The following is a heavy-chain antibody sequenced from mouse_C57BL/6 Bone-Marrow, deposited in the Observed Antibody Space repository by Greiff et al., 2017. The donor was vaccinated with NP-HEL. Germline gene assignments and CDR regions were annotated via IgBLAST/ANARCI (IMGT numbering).Heavy chain of an antibody. D-gene: IGHD1-1*01. V-gene: IGHV1-7*01. Sequence: VQLQQSGAELAKPGASVKLSCKASGYTFTSYWMHWVKQRPGQGLEWIGYINPSSGYTKYNQKFKDKATLTEDKSSSTAYMQLSSLTYEDSAVYYCARSIITTVVEGDYWGQGTTLTVSS. J-gene: IGHJ2*01. CDR3: ARSIITTVVEGDY. CDR1: GYTFTSYW. CDR2: INPSSGYT.